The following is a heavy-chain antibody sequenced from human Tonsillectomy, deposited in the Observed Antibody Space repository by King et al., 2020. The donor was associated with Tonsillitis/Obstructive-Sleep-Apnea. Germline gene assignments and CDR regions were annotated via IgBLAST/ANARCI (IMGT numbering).Heavy chain of an antibody. D-gene: IGHD2-2*01. V-gene: IGHV1-18*01. CDR1: GYTFTSYG. J-gene: IGHJ4*02. CDR2: ISAYNGNT. Sequence: VQLVESGAEVKKPGASVKVSCKASGYTFTSYGISWGRQAPGQGLEWIGWISAYNGNTNYAQKLQGRVTMTTDKSTSTAYRKLRSLRSDDTAVYYFAGDCSSTSCYYTISDYWGQGTLVTVSS. CDR3: AGDCSSTSCYYTISDY.